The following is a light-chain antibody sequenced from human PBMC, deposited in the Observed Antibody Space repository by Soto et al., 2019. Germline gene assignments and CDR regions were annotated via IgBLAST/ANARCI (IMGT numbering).Light chain of an antibody. CDR2: GAS. V-gene: IGKV3-15*01. Sequence: ETVMTQSPATLSVSPGETATLSCRASQSVSSSLAWYQQKPGQAPRLLISGASTRAAGVPARFSGSGSGTEFTLTISSLQSEDFAVYYWQQYNDWPQALTFGGGTKVEIK. CDR3: QQYNDWPQALT. J-gene: IGKJ4*01. CDR1: QSVSSS.